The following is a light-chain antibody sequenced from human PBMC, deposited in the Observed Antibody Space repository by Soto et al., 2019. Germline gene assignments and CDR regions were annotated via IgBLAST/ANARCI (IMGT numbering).Light chain of an antibody. Sequence: IQLTQSPSVLSASDGDTVTITCRASQDIRNDLGWYQQKPGKAPKVLIYDTYTLQSGVPSRFSGSRSGTDFTLTISSLQPEDIATYYCLQDNMYPLTFGGGTKVDIK. CDR1: QDIRND. CDR2: DTY. CDR3: LQDNMYPLT. V-gene: IGKV1-6*01. J-gene: IGKJ4*01.